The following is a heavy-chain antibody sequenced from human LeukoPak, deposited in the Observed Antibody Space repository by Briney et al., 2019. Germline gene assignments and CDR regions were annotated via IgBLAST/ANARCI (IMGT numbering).Heavy chain of an antibody. CDR1: GFTFSSYW. J-gene: IGHJ6*02. CDR3: ARDQDNWNYDQYYYYYYGMDV. Sequence: PGGSLRLSCAASGFTFSSYWMSWVRQAPGKGLEWVANIKQDGSEKYYVDSVKGRFTISRDNAKNSLYLQMNSLRAEDTAVYYCARDQDNWNYDQYYYYYYGMDVWGQGTTVTVS. CDR2: IKQDGSEK. V-gene: IGHV3-7*01. D-gene: IGHD1-7*01.